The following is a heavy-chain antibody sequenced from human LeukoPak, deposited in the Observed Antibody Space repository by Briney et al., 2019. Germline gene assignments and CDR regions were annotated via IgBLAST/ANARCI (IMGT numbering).Heavy chain of an antibody. V-gene: IGHV5-51*01. CDR2: IYPGDSDT. CDR3: ARLIPPWYGSGRNPLEGPFDY. J-gene: IGHJ4*02. Sequence: GESLKISCKGSGYSFTSYWIGWVRQMPGKGLEWMGIIYPGDSDTRYSPSFQGQVTISADKSISTAYLQWSSLKASDTAMYYCARLIPPWYGSGRNPLEGPFDYWGQGTLVTVSS. CDR1: GYSFTSYW. D-gene: IGHD3-10*01.